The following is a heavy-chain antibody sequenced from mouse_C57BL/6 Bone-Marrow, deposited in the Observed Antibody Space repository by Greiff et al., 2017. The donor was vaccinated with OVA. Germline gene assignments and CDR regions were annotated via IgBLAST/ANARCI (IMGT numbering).Heavy chain of an antibody. Sequence: QVQLQQPGAELVRPGTSVKLSCKASGYTFTSYWMHWVKQRPGQGLAWIGVIDPSDSYTNYNQKFKGKATLTVDTSSSTAYMQLSSQTSEDAAVYYCARGSIYYGNPAWFAYWGQGTLVTVSA. J-gene: IGHJ3*01. CDR3: ARGSIYYGNPAWFAY. D-gene: IGHD2-1*01. CDR2: IDPSDSYT. CDR1: GYTFTSYW. V-gene: IGHV1-59*01.